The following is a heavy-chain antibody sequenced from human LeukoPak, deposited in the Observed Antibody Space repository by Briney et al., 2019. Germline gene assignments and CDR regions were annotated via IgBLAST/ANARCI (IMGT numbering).Heavy chain of an antibody. CDR2: ISYDGTNK. J-gene: IGHJ4*02. D-gene: IGHD6-13*01. V-gene: IGHV3-30*03. CDR3: AYLAAAGPGRGYFDY. CDR1: GFTFSSYG. Sequence: PGRSLRLSCAASGFTFSSYGMQWVRQAPGKGLEWVAVISYDGTNKYYADSVKGRFTISRDNSKNTLYLQMNSLRGEDTAVYYCAYLAAAGPGRGYFDYWGQGTLVTVSS.